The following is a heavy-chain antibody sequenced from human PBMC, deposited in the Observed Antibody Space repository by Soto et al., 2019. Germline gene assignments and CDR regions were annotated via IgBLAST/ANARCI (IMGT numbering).Heavy chain of an antibody. D-gene: IGHD4-17*01. CDR1: GGSISSYY. V-gene: IGHV4-59*01. J-gene: IGHJ3*02. Sequence: QVQLQESGPGLVKPSETLSLTCTVSGGSISSYYWSWIRQPPGKGLEWIGYIYYSGSTNYNPSLKSRVTISVDTSKNQFSLKLSSVTAADTAVYYCASWTTVTMERFDAFDIWGQGTMVTVSS. CDR2: IYYSGST. CDR3: ASWTTVTMERFDAFDI.